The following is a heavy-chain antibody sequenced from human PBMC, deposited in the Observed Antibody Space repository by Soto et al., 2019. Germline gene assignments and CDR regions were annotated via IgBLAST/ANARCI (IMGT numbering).Heavy chain of an antibody. CDR2: IYYSGST. CDR1: GGSISSGDYY. D-gene: IGHD3-22*01. J-gene: IGHJ4*02. CDR3: AGDHYYDSSGQLDY. Sequence: PSETLSLTCTVSGGSISSGDYYWSWIRQPPGEGLEWIGYIYYSGSTYYNPSLKSRVTISVDTSKNQFSLKLSSVTAADTAVYYCAGDHYYDSSGQLDYWGQGTLVTVSS. V-gene: IGHV4-30-4*01.